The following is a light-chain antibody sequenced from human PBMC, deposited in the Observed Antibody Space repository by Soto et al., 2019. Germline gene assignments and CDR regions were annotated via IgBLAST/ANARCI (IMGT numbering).Light chain of an antibody. J-gene: IGKJ1*01. Sequence: DIQMTQSPSSLSASVGDRVTITCRASQTISKYLNWYQQRPGKAPKLLISGASTMDSGVPARFSGSGSGTVFTLTINSLQSEDSATYYCQQSHRTPWTFGQGTKVEIK. V-gene: IGKV1-39*01. CDR1: QTISKY. CDR3: QQSHRTPWT. CDR2: GAS.